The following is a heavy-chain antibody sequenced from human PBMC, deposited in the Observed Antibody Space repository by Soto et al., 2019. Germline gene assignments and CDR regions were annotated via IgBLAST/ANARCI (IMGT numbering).Heavy chain of an antibody. J-gene: IGHJ6*02. CDR1: GGSVSSGSYY. CDR2: IYYSGST. D-gene: IGHD4-17*01. CDR3: ARDYYGDYVPYSCGMDV. V-gene: IGHV4-61*01. Sequence: QVQLQESGPGLVKTSETLSPTCTVSGGSVSSGSYYWRWIRQPPGNGLEWIGYIYYSGSTNYNPSLKSRVTISVDTSKTQFSLKLSSVTAADTAVYYCARDYYGDYVPYSCGMDVWGQGTTVTVSS.